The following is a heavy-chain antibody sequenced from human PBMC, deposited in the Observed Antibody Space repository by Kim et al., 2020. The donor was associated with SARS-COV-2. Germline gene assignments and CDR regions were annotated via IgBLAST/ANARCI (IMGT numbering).Heavy chain of an antibody. CDR3: LGDLVGSDDR. V-gene: IGHV3-74*01. J-gene: IGHJ5*02. Sequence: TNYADSVKRQLTISRDNARNTLYLHMDSLRASDTALYYCLGDLVGSDDRWGQGTLVTVSS. D-gene: IGHD5-12*01. CDR2: T.